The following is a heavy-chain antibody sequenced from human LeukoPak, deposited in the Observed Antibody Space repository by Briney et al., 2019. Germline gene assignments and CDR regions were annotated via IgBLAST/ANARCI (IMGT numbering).Heavy chain of an antibody. J-gene: IGHJ6*02. CDR1: GGSISSYY. V-gene: IGHV4-4*07. D-gene: IGHD1-26*01. Sequence: PSETLSLTCTVSGGSISSYYWTWIRQSADKGLEWIGRIYSSGSTSGSTNYNPSLKSRITISLDTSKNQFSLKLSSVTAADTAVYYCARGRGSGSYYYYYYYGMDVWGQGTTVTVSS. CDR3: ARGRGSGSYYYYYYYGMDV. CDR2: IYSSGSTSGST.